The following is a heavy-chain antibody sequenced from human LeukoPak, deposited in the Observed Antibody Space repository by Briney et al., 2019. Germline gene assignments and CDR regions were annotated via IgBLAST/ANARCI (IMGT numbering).Heavy chain of an antibody. CDR3: AREGRRVVVAATRGHFDY. Sequence: SGTLSLTCAVSGGSISSSNWWSWVRQPPGKGLEWIGEIYHSGSTNYNPSLKSRVTISVDTSKNQFSLKLSSVTAADTAVYYCAREGRRVVVAATRGHFDYWGQGTLVTVSS. J-gene: IGHJ4*02. D-gene: IGHD2-15*01. V-gene: IGHV4-4*02. CDR2: IYHSGST. CDR1: GGSISSSNW.